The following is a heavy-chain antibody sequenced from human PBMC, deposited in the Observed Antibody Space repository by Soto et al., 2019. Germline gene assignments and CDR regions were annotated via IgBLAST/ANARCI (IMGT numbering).Heavy chain of an antibody. CDR1: GGSFSGYY. J-gene: IGHJ6*02. V-gene: IGHV4-34*01. Sequence: SETLSLTCAVFGGSFSGYYWRWIRQPPGKGLEWIGEINHSGSTNYNPSLKSRVTISVDTSKNQFSLKLSSVTAADTAVYYCARGSGSYYYYYGMDVWGQGTTVTVSS. D-gene: IGHD1-26*01. CDR3: ARGSGSYYYYYGMDV. CDR2: INHSGST.